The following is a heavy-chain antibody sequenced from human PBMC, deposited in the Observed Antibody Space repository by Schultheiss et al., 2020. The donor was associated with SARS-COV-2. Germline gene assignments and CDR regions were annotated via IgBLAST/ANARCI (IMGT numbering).Heavy chain of an antibody. D-gene: IGHD4-17*01. CDR3: ASVNRNYGDYGGYFDY. CDR2: IYHSGST. J-gene: IGHJ4*02. Sequence: SETLSLTCTVSGGSISSYYWSWIRQPPGKGLEWIGSIYHSGSTYYNPSLKSRVTISVDTSKNQFSLKLSSVTAADTAVYYCASVNRNYGDYGGYFDYWGQGTLVTVSS. V-gene: IGHV4-59*08. CDR1: GGSISSYY.